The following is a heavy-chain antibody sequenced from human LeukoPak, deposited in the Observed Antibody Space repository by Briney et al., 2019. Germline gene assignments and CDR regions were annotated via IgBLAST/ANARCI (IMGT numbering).Heavy chain of an antibody. CDR2: ISSSSSYI. CDR3: ARAGGYYYDSSGYPDY. Sequence: PGGSLRLSCAASGFTFSSYSMNWVRQAPGKGLEWVSSISSSSSYIYYADSVKGRFTISRDNAKNSLYLQMNSLRAEDTAVYYCARAGGYYYDSSGYPDYWGQGTLVTVSS. D-gene: IGHD3-22*01. J-gene: IGHJ4*02. V-gene: IGHV3-21*01. CDR1: GFTFSSYS.